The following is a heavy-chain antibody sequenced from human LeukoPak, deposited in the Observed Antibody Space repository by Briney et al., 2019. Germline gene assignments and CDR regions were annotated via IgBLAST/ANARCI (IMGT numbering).Heavy chain of an antibody. CDR2: IIPIFGTA. V-gene: IGHV1-69*01. D-gene: IGHD2-15*01. CDR3: ASTLGRYNWFDP. Sequence: GASVKVSCKASGGTFSSYAISWVRQAPGQGLEWMGGIIPIFGTANHAQKFQGRVTITADESTSTAYMELSSLSSEDTAVYYCASTLGRYNWFDPWGQGTLVTVSS. CDR1: GGTFSSYA. J-gene: IGHJ5*02.